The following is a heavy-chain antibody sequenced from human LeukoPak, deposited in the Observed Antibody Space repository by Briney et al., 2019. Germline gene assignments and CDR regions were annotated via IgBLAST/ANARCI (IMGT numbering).Heavy chain of an antibody. V-gene: IGHV3-21*01. CDR2: ISSSSSYI. J-gene: IGHJ5*02. CDR3: ARDKGYDFWSGYSLGFDP. D-gene: IGHD3-3*01. Sequence: PGGSLRLSCAASGFTFSSYSMNWVRQAPGKGLELVSSISSSSSYIYYADSVKGRFTISRDNAKNSLYLQMNSLRAEDTAVYYCARDKGYDFWSGYSLGFDPWGQGTLVTVSS. CDR1: GFTFSSYS.